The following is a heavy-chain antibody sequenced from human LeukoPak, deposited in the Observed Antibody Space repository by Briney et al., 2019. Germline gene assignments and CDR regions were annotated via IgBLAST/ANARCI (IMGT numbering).Heavy chain of an antibody. CDR1: GGSFSGHY. Sequence: PSETLSLTCAVYGGSFSGHYWTWIRQPPGKGLEWIGEINHSGSTDYNPSLKSRVTISVDTSKNQFSLKVSSVTAADTAVYYCARIKAGSSWYYYYYYMDVWGKGTTVTVSS. J-gene: IGHJ6*03. CDR2: INHSGST. CDR3: ARIKAGSSWYYYYYYMDV. D-gene: IGHD6-13*01. V-gene: IGHV4-34*01.